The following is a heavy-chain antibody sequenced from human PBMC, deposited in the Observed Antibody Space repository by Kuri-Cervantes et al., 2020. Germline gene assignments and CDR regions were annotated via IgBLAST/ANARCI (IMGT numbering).Heavy chain of an antibody. CDR1: GFTVSSNY. CDR2: IYSGGST. Sequence: GGSLRLSCAASGFTVSSNYMSWVRQAPGKGLEWVSVIYSGGSTYHADSVKGRFTISRDNAKNSLYLHMNSLRREDTALYYCAVAGYSAYEDFDYWGQGILVTVSS. CDR3: AVAGYSAYEDFDY. J-gene: IGHJ4*02. V-gene: IGHV3-53*05. D-gene: IGHD5-12*01.